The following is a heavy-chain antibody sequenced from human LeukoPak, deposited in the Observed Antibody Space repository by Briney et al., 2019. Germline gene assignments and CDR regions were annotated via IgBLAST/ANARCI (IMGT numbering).Heavy chain of an antibody. J-gene: IGHJ4*02. D-gene: IGHD3-9*01. Sequence: PGGSLRLSCAASGFTFSSYWMSWVRQAPAKGLEWVANINQNGREKYSGSSVRGRFTISRDNAKNSLFLQMNSLRADDTAVYYCARVRYFDWLALDYWGQGNLVTVSS. CDR2: INQNGREK. V-gene: IGHV3-7*04. CDR1: GFTFSSYW. CDR3: ARVRYFDWLALDY.